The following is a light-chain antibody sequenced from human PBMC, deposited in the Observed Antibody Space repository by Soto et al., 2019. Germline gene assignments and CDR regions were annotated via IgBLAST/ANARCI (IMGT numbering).Light chain of an antibody. CDR2: EVS. J-gene: IGLJ1*01. CDR1: SSDVGGYNY. V-gene: IGLV2-14*01. CDR3: SSYTSTSNLFV. Sequence: QSALTQPASVSGSPGQSITISCTGTSSDVGGYNYVSWYQQHPGKAPKLLIYEVSNRPSGLSDRFAGSKSGNTASLTISGLQAEDEAAYYCSSYTSTSNLFVFGTGTKVTVL.